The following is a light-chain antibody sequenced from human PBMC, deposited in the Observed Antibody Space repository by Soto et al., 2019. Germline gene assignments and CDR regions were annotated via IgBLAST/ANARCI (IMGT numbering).Light chain of an antibody. CDR2: LNIDGSH. V-gene: IGLV4-69*01. CDR3: QTWVTGIVV. J-gene: IGLJ2*01. Sequence: QLVLTQSPSASASLGASVKLTRTLSSGHSSYAIAWHQQQPEKGPRYLMNLNIDGSHSKGDGIPDRFSGSSSGAERYLTISSLQSEDEADYYCQTWVTGIVVFGGGTKLTVL. CDR1: SGHSSYA.